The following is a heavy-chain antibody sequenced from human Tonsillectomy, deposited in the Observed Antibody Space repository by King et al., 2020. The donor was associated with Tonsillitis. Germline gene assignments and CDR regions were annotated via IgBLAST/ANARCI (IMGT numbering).Heavy chain of an antibody. D-gene: IGHD3-10*01. CDR3: ARLEYYGSGIYAFDI. Sequence: EVQLVESGGGLVQPGGSLRLSCAVSGFTGSSNSMSWARQAPDKGLEWVSVIYRNGSTHYADSVKGRFTISRHNSKNTLYLQMNSLRADDTAVYYCARLEYYGSGIYAFDIWGQGTMVTVSS. J-gene: IGHJ3*02. CDR2: IYRNGST. V-gene: IGHV3-53*04. CDR1: GFTGSSNS.